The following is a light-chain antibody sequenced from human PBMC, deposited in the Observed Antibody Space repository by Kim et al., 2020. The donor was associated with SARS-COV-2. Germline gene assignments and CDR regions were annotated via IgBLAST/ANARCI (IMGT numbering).Light chain of an antibody. J-gene: IGKJ2*01. CDR3: QQYYSYPRT. CDR1: QGIGSY. CDR2: AAS. Sequence: SASTGDRVTITCRASQGIGSYLAWYQQKPGKAPKLLIYAASTLQSGVPSRFSGSGSGTDFTLTISCLQSEDFATYYCQQYYSYPRTFGQGTKLEI. V-gene: IGKV1-8*01.